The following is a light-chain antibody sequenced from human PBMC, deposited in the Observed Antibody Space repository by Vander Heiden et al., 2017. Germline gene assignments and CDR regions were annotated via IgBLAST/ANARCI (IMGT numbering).Light chain of an antibody. J-gene: IGKJ1*01. Sequence: DIEMTQSPSSLSVFVGDRVTITCRASQSISRYLNWYQQKPGKAPKLLISAASSLQSGVPSRFSGNRSGSEFTLTITALQPEDSATYYCQQTYSLPQTFGQGTKVEIK. V-gene: IGKV1-39*01. CDR1: QSISRY. CDR3: QQTYSLPQT. CDR2: AAS.